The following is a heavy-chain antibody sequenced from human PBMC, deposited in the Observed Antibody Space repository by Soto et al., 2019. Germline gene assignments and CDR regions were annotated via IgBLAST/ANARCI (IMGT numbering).Heavy chain of an antibody. Sequence: QVQLQESDPGLVKPSQTLSLTCSVSGDSISRNGYFWTWIRQHPGKGLEWIGYIYYDGRSYYTPSLKSRVIISVDTSKNQFSLNLTAVTAADTAVYYCARGTMLRGPGYYYAMDVWGQGTTVTVSS. CDR3: ARGTMLRGPGYYYAMDV. CDR1: GDSISRNGYF. J-gene: IGHJ6*02. CDR2: IYYDGRS. V-gene: IGHV4-31*03. D-gene: IGHD3-10*01.